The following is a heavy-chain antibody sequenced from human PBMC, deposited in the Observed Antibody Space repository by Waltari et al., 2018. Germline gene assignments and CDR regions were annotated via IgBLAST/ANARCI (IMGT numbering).Heavy chain of an antibody. CDR3: ARVSGRLERYSDLDY. J-gene: IGHJ4*02. D-gene: IGHD1-26*01. V-gene: IGHV3-21*02. CDR2: INSDSSYI. Sequence: EVQLVESGGGLVKPGGSLRLSCAASGFTFSSYSMNWLRQAAGKGLEWISLINSDSSYIYYAVSARGRFTLSRDNAQNSVWLQMDSLRAEDTALYYCARVSGRLERYSDLDYWGQGTLVTVSS. CDR1: GFTFSSYS.